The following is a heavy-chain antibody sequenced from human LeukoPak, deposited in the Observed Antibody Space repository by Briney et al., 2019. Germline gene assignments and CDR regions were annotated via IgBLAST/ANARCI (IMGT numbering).Heavy chain of an antibody. CDR1: GHTFTSYD. V-gene: IGHV1-8*01. Sequence: ASVKVSCKASGHTFTSYDINWVRQATGQGLEWMGWMNPNSGNTGYAQKLQGRVTMTTDTSTSTAYMELRSLRSDDTAVYYCARDESYYSLDAFDIWGQGTMVTVSS. CDR3: ARDESYYSLDAFDI. J-gene: IGHJ3*02. D-gene: IGHD1-26*01. CDR2: MNPNSGNT.